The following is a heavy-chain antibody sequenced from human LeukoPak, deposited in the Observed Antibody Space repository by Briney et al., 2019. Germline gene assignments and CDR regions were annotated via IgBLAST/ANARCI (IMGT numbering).Heavy chain of an antibody. CDR2: IYYSGST. Sequence: SETLSLTCTVSGASVSSYYWSWIRQPPGKGLEWIGYIYYSGSTNCNPSLKSRITISVDTSKNQFSLRLSSVTAADTAVYFCAMGFWYEEYFQHWGQGSLVIVSS. CDR3: AMGFWYEEYFQH. D-gene: IGHD6-13*01. J-gene: IGHJ1*01. CDR1: GASVSSYY. V-gene: IGHV4-59*02.